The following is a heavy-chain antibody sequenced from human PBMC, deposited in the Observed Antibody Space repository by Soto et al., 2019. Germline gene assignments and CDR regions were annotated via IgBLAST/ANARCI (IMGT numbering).Heavy chain of an antibody. Sequence: KPSETLSLTCTVSGCSVSSGSYYWSWIRQPPGKGLEWIGYIYHSGSTYYNPSLKSRVTISVDRSKNQFSLKLSSVTAADTAVYYCAREAVVTAILDYWGQRPLVTVSS. J-gene: IGHJ4*02. CDR1: GCSVSSGSYY. CDR3: AREAVVTAILDY. D-gene: IGHD2-21*02. CDR2: IYHSGST. V-gene: IGHV4-30-2*01.